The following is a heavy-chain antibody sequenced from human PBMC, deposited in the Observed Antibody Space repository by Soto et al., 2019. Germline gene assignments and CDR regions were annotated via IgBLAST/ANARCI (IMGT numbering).Heavy chain of an antibody. CDR1: GYTFTSYG. CDR2: ISAYNGNT. V-gene: IGHV1-18*01. Sequence: QVQLVQSGAEVKKPGASVKVSCKASGYTFTSYGISWVRQAPGQGLEWMGWISAYNGNTNYAQKLQGRVTMTTDTSTSTAYMELRSLRSDDTAVYYCAALPLGDSSGWYPSDYWGQGTLVTVSS. D-gene: IGHD6-19*01. J-gene: IGHJ4*02. CDR3: AALPLGDSSGWYPSDY.